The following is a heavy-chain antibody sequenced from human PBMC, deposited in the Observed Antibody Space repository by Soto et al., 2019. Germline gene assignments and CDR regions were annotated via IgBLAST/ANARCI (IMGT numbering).Heavy chain of an antibody. Sequence: EVQLVESGGDLVQPGGSLRLSCAASGFTSSIHWMSWVRQAPGKGLEWVANINQDGSDKSYVDSVKGRFTISRDNAENSLVPEVDSLGAGDTAVFYWAGRGGGEIRGGFDCWGQGTLVTVSS. J-gene: IGHJ4*02. CDR2: INQDGSDK. CDR1: GFTSSIHW. CDR3: AGRGGGEIRGGFDC. V-gene: IGHV3-7*01. D-gene: IGHD3-16*01.